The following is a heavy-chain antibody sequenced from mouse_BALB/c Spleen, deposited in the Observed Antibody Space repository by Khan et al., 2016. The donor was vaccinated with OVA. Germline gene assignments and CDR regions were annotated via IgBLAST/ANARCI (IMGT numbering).Heavy chain of an antibody. J-gene: IGHJ1*01. CDR1: GYTFTDYV. CDR3: ARPSYYYGSNSYWFFAV. CDR2: IYPGSGRT. Sequence: QVQLKQSGPELVKPGASVKMSCKASGYTFTDYVINWVKQSSGQGLEWIGEIYPGSGRTNYNEKFKDKATLTADKSSNTAYMQHSSLTSEDSAVYFCARPSYYYGSNSYWFFAVWGAGTTVTVSS. D-gene: IGHD1-1*01. V-gene: IGHV1-77*01.